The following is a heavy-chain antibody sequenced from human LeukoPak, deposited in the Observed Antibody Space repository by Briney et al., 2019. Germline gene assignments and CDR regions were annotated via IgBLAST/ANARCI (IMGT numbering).Heavy chain of an antibody. V-gene: IGHV5-51*01. CDR1: GYNFTTYW. J-gene: IGHJ4*02. Sequence: GESLKISCKGSGYNFTTYWIGWVRQMPGKGLEWMGIIYPDDSDTRYGPSFQGQVTISADKSTDTAYLHWNSLKASDTATYFCARRIQGYLDYWGLGTLVTVSS. CDR2: IYPDDSDT. CDR3: ARRIQGYLDY.